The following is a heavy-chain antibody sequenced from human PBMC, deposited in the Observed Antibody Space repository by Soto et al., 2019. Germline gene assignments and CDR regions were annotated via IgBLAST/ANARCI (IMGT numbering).Heavy chain of an antibody. V-gene: IGHV3-23*01. CDR1: GFTFISYA. CDR3: AKPIAVAGTGNFDY. CDR2: ISGSGGST. D-gene: IGHD6-19*01. J-gene: IGHJ4*02. Sequence: PGGSRILSCSASGFTFISYAMSWVRQAPGKGLEWVSAISGSGGSTYYADSVKGRFTISRDNSKNTLYLQMNSLRAEDTAVYYCAKPIAVAGTGNFDYWGQGTLVTVSS.